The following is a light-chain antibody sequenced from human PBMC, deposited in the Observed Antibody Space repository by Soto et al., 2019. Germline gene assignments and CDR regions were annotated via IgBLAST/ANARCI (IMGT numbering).Light chain of an antibody. CDR2: KNN. CDR1: SSNIGNFY. J-gene: IGLJ7*01. V-gene: IGLV1-47*01. CDR3: AAWDDSLSGPGV. Sequence: QSVLTQPPSASGTPGQRVTISCSGSSSNIGNFYVYWYQQLPGTAPKVLIYKNNQRPLGVPDRVSGSKSGTSASLAISGLRSEDEADYYCAAWDDSLSGPGVFGGGTQLTVL.